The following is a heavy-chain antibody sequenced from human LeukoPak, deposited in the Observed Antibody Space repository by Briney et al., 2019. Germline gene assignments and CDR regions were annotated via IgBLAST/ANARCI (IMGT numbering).Heavy chain of an antibody. J-gene: IGHJ4*02. D-gene: IGHD1-26*01. CDR2: IYSGGST. V-gene: IGHV3-66*02. Sequence: RGSLRLSCAASGFTLSSNYMSWGRQAPGKGLEWVSVIYSGGSTYYADSVKGRFTISRDNSKNTLYLQMNSLRAEDTAVYYCARGVGGSYYYFDYWGQGTLVTVSS. CDR3: ARGVGGSYYYFDY. CDR1: GFTLSSNY.